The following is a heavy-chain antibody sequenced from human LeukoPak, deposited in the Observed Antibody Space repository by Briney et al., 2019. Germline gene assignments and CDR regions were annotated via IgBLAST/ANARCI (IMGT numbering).Heavy chain of an antibody. D-gene: IGHD2-2*01. V-gene: IGHV4-39*07. Sequence: SETLSLTCTVSGGSIYSTTFYWGWIRQPPGKGLEWIGSMYYDGSTNYNPSLKSRVTISVDTSKNQFSLKLSSVTAADTAVYYCARGPRRRYQLLFFGKGPPGHYGMDVWGQGTTVTVSS. CDR3: ARGPRRRYQLLFFGKGPPGHYGMDV. CDR1: GGSIYSTTFY. CDR2: MYYDGST. J-gene: IGHJ6*02.